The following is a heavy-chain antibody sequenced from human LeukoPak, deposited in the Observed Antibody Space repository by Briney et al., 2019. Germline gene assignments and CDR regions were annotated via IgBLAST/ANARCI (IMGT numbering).Heavy chain of an antibody. CDR3: ARSPPFTIFGVAYWSYFDY. D-gene: IGHD3-3*01. CDR1: GGSISSYY. V-gene: IGHV4-59*01. CDR2: IYYSGST. Sequence: SETLSLTCTVSGGSISSYYWSWIRQPPGKGLEWIGYIYYSGSTNYNPSLKSRVTISVDTSKNQFSLKLSSVTAADTAVYYCARSPPFTIFGVAYWSYFDYWGQGTLVTVSS. J-gene: IGHJ4*02.